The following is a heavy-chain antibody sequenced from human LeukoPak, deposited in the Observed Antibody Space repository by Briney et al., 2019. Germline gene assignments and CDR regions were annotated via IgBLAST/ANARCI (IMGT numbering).Heavy chain of an antibody. J-gene: IGHJ4*02. CDR2: ISGSGGSI. CDR1: GFTFSSYA. Sequence: GGSLRLSCAASGFTFSSYAMSWVRQAPGKGLEWVSAISGSGGSIYYADSVKGRFTISRDNAKNSLYLQMNGLRAEDTAVYYCARGGSFLDYWGQGTLVTVSS. V-gene: IGHV3-23*01. D-gene: IGHD3-10*01. CDR3: ARGGSFLDY.